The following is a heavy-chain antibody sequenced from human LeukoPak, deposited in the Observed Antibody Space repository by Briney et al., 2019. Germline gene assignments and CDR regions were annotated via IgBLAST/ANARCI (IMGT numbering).Heavy chain of an antibody. CDR1: GFTFSSHW. J-gene: IGHJ4*02. CDR3: ARGGLFKYFFDY. Sequence: GSLRLSCAASGFTFSSHWMHWVRHTPGKGLVWVSRINTDESKINHADSVKGRFTISRDNAKNMLYLQMNSLRAEDTAVYYCARGGLFKYFFDYWGQGTPVTVSS. CDR2: INTDESKI. V-gene: IGHV3-74*01. D-gene: IGHD2-15*01.